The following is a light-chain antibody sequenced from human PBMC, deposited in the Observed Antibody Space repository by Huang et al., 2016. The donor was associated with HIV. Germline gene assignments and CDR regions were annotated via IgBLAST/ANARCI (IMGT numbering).Light chain of an antibody. CDR3: QQYNNWPPYD. CDR2: GVS. V-gene: IGKV3-15*01. J-gene: IGKJ2*01. CDR1: QSVKKN. Sequence: DMVMTQSPGTLSVSPGERATLSCRASQSVKKNLAWCQQKPGQAPRLLISGVSTRDTGVPARFSGNGSETEFTLTITSVQSEDSAVYYCQQYNNWPPYDFGQGTKLEIK.